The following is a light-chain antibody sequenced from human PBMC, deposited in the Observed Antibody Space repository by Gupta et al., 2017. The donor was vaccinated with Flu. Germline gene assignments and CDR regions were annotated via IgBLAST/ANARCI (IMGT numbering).Light chain of an antibody. V-gene: IGKV1-33*01. CDR3: QQYDDLPT. Sequence: SPSSLSASVGDRVTITCQASQDIKKYLNWYQQKAGEAPKLLIYDASKGEKGVPLRFSGSGSGTDSTFTSSSRQAEDTATYYWQQYDDLPTFGQGTKVEIK. CDR1: QDIKKY. CDR2: DAS. J-gene: IGKJ1*01.